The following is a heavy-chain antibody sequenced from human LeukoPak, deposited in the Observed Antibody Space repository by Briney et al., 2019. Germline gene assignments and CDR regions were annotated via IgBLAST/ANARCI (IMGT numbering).Heavy chain of an antibody. J-gene: IGHJ4*02. Sequence: GGSLRLPCAASGFTFSSYWMSWVRQAPGKGLEWVANIKQDGSEKYYVDSVKGRFTISRDNAKNSLYLQMNSLRAEDTAVYYCAGGDSSSWFYFDYWGQGTLVTVSS. CDR1: GFTFSSYW. CDR2: IKQDGSEK. V-gene: IGHV3-7*01. CDR3: AGGDSSSWFYFDY. D-gene: IGHD6-13*01.